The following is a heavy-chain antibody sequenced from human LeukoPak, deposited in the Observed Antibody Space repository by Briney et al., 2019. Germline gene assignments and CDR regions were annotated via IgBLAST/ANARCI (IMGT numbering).Heavy chain of an antibody. J-gene: IGHJ4*02. CDR3: ARFTPYCYDSSGYYPPDY. D-gene: IGHD3-22*01. CDR1: GYTSTSYG. CDR2: ISAYNGNT. V-gene: IGHV1-18*01. Sequence: ASVKVSCKASGYTSTSYGISWVRQAPGQGLEWMGWISAYNGNTNYAQKLQGRVTMTTDTSTSTAYMELRSPRSDDTAVYYCARFTPYCYDSSGYYPPDYWGQGTLVTVSS.